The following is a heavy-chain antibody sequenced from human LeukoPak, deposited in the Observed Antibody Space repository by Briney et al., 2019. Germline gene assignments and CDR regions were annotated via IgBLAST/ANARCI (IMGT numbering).Heavy chain of an antibody. Sequence: SETLSLTCTVSGGSISSYYWSWIRQPPGKGLEWIGYIYYSGSTNYNPSPKSRVTISVDTSKNQFSLKLSSVTAADTAVYYCARARYYFDYWGQGTLVTVSS. CDR1: GGSISSYY. CDR3: ARARYYFDY. J-gene: IGHJ4*02. V-gene: IGHV4-59*01. CDR2: IYYSGST.